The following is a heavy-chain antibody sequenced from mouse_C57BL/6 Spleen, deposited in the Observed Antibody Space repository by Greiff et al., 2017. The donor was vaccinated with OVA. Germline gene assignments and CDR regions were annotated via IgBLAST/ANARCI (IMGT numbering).Heavy chain of an antibody. J-gene: IGHJ4*01. D-gene: IGHD2-12*01. Sequence: VQLVESGAELVRPGASVTLSCKASGYTFTDYEMHWVKQTPVHGLEWIGAIDPETGGTAYNQKFKGKAILTADKSSSTAYMELRSLTSEDSAVYYCTRGAYYSAMDYWGQGTSVTVSS. V-gene: IGHV1-15*01. CDR1: GYTFTDYE. CDR2: IDPETGGT. CDR3: TRGAYYSAMDY.